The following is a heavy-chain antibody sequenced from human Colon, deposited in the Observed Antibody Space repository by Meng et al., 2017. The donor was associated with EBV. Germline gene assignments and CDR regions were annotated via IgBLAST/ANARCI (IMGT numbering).Heavy chain of an antibody. CDR2: IYYIGGT. CDR3: ARVSGRSFDP. CDR1: GDSVATGRYY. V-gene: IGHV4-61*01. Sequence: QVQLQDSGPGLVKPSDTLPLTCTVSGDSVATGRYYWSWIRQPPGKGLEWIAYIYYIGGTNYNPSLKSRLTISLDTSKNQFSLSLRSVTAADTAVYYCARVSGRSFDPWGQGTLVTVSS. J-gene: IGHJ5*02. D-gene: IGHD3-10*01.